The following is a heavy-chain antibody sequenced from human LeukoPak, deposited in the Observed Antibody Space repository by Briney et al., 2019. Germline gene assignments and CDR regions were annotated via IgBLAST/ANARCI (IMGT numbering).Heavy chain of an antibody. J-gene: IGHJ6*02. CDR2: ICSSGSA. CDR3: ARDGGGSLHGMDV. V-gene: IGHV4-31*03. D-gene: IGHD2-15*01. CDR1: GGSISSGVYC. Sequence: SQTLSLTCTVSGGSISSGVYCWSWIRQRPGEGLQWIGYICSSGSAYYNASLKSRVSMSTDTSDNQFSLKLNSVTAADTAVYYCARDGGGSLHGMDVWGQGTTVTVSS.